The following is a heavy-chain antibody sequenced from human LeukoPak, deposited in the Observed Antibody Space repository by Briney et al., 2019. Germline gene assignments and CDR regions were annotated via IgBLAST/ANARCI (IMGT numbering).Heavy chain of an antibody. J-gene: IGHJ4*02. CDR2: ISYDGSNK. V-gene: IGHV3-30-3*01. CDR3: ARDGRDGYPGGYYFDY. CDR1: GFTFSSYA. Sequence: PGGSLRLSCAASGFTFSSYAMHWVRQAPGKGLEWVAVISYDGSNKYCADSVKGRFTISRDNSKNTLYLQMNSLRAEDTAVYYCARDGRDGYPGGYYFDYWGQGTLVTVSS. D-gene: IGHD5-24*01.